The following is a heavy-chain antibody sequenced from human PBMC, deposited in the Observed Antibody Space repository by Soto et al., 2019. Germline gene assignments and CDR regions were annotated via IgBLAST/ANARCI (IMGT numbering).Heavy chain of an antibody. CDR1: GGTFSSYA. D-gene: IGHD1-20*01. V-gene: IGHV1-18*01. CDR3: ARDLGLNNGYFFGMDV. J-gene: IGHJ6*02. CDR2: ISSFTGHT. Sequence: ASVKVSCKASGGTFSSYAISWVRQAPGQGLEWMGWISSFTGHTKFAQKVQDRVTMTTDSSTSTAYMDLRSLRSDDTAVYYCARDLGLNNGYFFGMDVWGQGTTVTVSS.